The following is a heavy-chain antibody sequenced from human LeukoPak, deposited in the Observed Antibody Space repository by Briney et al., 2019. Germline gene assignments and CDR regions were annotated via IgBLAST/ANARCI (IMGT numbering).Heavy chain of an antibody. CDR1: GYTFTGYY. D-gene: IGHD3-3*01. CDR3: ARNFGVVVHFDY. Sequence: ASVKVSCKASGYTFTGYYMHWVRQAPGQGLEWMGWINPNSGGTNSAQMFQGRVTMTRDASISTAYMELSMLRSDDTAVYYCARNFGVVVHFDYWGQGTLVTVSS. V-gene: IGHV1-2*02. J-gene: IGHJ4*02. CDR2: INPNSGGT.